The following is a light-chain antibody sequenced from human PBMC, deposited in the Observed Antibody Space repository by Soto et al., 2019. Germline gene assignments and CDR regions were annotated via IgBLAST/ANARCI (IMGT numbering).Light chain of an antibody. Sequence: EIVLTQSPGTLSLSPGERATLSCRASQSVSSSYLAWYQQKPGQAPSLLIYGTSSRATGIPDRFSGSGSATDFTLTISRLEPDDFSVYYCQQYGSSPPYTFGQGTKLEIK. J-gene: IGKJ2*01. CDR2: GTS. V-gene: IGKV3-20*01. CDR1: QSVSSSY. CDR3: QQYGSSPPYT.